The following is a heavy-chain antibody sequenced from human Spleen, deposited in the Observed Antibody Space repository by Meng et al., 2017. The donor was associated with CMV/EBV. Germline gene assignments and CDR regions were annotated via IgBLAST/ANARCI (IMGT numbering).Heavy chain of an antibody. CDR1: GGSVTSENSY. CDR2: IYYTGST. D-gene: IGHD6-6*01. CDR3: AKLAPSYNWIDP. J-gene: IGHJ5*02. V-gene: IGHV4-61*01. Sequence: AGSGGSVTSENSYWTWIRQPPGKGLEYIGYIYYTGSTNYNPSLKRRVTMSVDTSKNQFSLNLTSVTAADTALYYCAKLAPSYNWIDPWGQGTLVTVSS.